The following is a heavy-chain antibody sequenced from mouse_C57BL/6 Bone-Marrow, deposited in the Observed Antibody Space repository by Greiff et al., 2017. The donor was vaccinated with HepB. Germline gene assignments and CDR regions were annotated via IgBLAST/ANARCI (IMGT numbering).Heavy chain of an antibody. CDR2: IWRGGST. D-gene: IGHD4-1*01. CDR1: GFSLTSYG. J-gene: IGHJ4*01. CDR3: APSANWDPFYAMDY. Sequence: VQLKQSGPGLVQPSQRLSITCTVSGFSLTSYGVHWVRQSPGKGLEWLGVIWRGGSTDYNAAFMSRLSITKDNSKSQVFFKMNSLQADDTAIYYCAPSANWDPFYAMDYWGQGTSVTVSS. V-gene: IGHV2-5*01.